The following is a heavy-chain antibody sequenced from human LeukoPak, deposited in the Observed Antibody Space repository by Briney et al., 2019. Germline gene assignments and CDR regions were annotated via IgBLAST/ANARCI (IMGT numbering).Heavy chain of an antibody. V-gene: IGHV1-18*01. CDR1: GYTFTSYG. CDR3: ARVVIAAAGTSNYYFDY. CDR2: ISAYNGNT. D-gene: IGHD6-13*01. J-gene: IGHJ4*02. Sequence: ASVKVSCKASGYTFTSYGISWVRQAPGQGLEWMGWISAYNGNTNYAQKLQGRVTMTTDTSTSTAYMELRSLRSDDTAVYYCARVVIAAAGTSNYYFDYWGQGTLVTVSS.